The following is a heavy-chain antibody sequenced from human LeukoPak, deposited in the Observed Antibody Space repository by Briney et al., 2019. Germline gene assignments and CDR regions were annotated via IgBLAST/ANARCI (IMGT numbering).Heavy chain of an antibody. Sequence: GGSLRLSCAASGFTFSSYAMSWVRQAPGKGLERVSAISGSGGSTYYADSVKGRFTISRDNSKNTLYLQMNSLRAEDTAVYYCAKDDIVATIFDYWGQGTLVTVSS. V-gene: IGHV3-23*01. CDR3: AKDDIVATIFDY. CDR2: ISGSGGST. D-gene: IGHD5-12*01. CDR1: GFTFSSYA. J-gene: IGHJ4*02.